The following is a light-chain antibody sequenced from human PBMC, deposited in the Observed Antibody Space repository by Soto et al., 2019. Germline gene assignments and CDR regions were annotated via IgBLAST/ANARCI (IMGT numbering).Light chain of an antibody. Sequence: DIQMTQSPSSVSASVGDRFTMDCRASQDISSWLAWYQQKPGKAPKLLIYAASNLQSGVPSRFSGSGSGTDFTLTISSLQPEDFATYFCQQGYSFAFTFGPGTKVDI. J-gene: IGKJ3*01. CDR2: AAS. V-gene: IGKV1-12*01. CDR1: QDISSW. CDR3: QQGYSFAFT.